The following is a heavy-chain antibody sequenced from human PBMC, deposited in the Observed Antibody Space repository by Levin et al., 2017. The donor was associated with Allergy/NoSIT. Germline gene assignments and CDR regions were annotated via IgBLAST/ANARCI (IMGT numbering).Heavy chain of an antibody. CDR2: VYYTGST. J-gene: IGHJ3*01. CDR3: ARDSGSFSRAFDV. Sequence: NASETLSLTCTVSGGSVSSGINYWSWIRQPPGKGLEWIGYVYYTGSTNYNPSLKSRVTMSLDTSKNQFSLKLSSVTAADTAVYYCARDSGSFSRAFDVWGQGAMVTVSS. CDR1: GGSVSSGINY. V-gene: IGHV4-61*01. D-gene: IGHD1-26*01.